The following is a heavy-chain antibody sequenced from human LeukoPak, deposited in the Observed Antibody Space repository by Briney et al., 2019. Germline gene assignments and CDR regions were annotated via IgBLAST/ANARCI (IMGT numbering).Heavy chain of an antibody. J-gene: IGHJ3*02. CDR3: ASISRATNAFDI. Sequence: GVSVKVSCKASGYTFTSYGISWVRQAPGQGLEWMGWISAYNGNTNYAQKLQGRVTMTTDTSTSTAYMELRSLRSDDTAVYYCASISRATNAFDIWGQGTMVTVSS. CDR2: ISAYNGNT. CDR1: GYTFTSYG. V-gene: IGHV1-18*01. D-gene: IGHD1-26*01.